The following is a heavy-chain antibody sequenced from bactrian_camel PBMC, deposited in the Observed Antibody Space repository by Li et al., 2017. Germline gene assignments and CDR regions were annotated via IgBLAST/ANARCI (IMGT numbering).Heavy chain of an antibody. CDR1: GLTFKD. CDR3: AAALFSGGHYSASYKY. D-gene: IGHD2*01. Sequence: QVQLVESGGGLVQPGGSLRLSCIVSGLTFKDMAWVRQAPGKGLEWVSGIASDSSSTAYADSVKGRFTISRDNAKNTLFLELNSLRTEDTAMYYCAAALFSGGHYSASYKYWGQGTQVTVS. J-gene: IGHJ4*01. CDR2: IASDSSST. V-gene: IGHV3-2*01.